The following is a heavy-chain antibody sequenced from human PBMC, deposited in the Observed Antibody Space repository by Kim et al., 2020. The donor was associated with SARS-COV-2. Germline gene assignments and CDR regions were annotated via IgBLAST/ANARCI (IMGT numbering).Heavy chain of an antibody. V-gene: IGHV4-31*02. D-gene: IGHD4-17*01. Sequence: NPSLKSRVTISVDTSKNQFSLKLSSVTAADTAVYYCARLDYGDYVWAFDIWGQGTMVTVSS. CDR3: ARLDYGDYVWAFDI. J-gene: IGHJ3*02.